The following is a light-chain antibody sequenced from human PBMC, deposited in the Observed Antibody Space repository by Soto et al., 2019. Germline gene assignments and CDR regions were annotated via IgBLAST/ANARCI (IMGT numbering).Light chain of an antibody. J-gene: IGKJ5*01. CDR3: QQYDNWPIT. V-gene: IGKV3-15*01. Sequence: EKVMTQSPATLSVSPGERATLSCRASQSVSSNLAWYQQKPGQAPRLLIYGASSRATDIPGRFSGSGSGTEFTLTISSLQSEDSAVYYCQQYDNWPITFGQGTRLEIK. CDR2: GAS. CDR1: QSVSSN.